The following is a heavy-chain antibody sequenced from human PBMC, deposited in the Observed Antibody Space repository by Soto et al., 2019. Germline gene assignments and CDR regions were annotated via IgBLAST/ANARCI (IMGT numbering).Heavy chain of an antibody. CDR3: ARVVILVPTASTHYYYHMDV. D-gene: IGHD2-2*01. CDR1: GGTFSNYA. CDR2: IIPIVGTG. Sequence: QVQLVQSGAEVRKPGSSVTVSCKASGGTFSNYAISWVRQAPGQGLEWMGGIIPIVGTGSYAHKFQGRVTITADAPTTTAYMELSSLRFEATAVYYCARVVILVPTASTHYYYHMDVWGPGTTVTVSS. J-gene: IGHJ6*02. V-gene: IGHV1-69*01.